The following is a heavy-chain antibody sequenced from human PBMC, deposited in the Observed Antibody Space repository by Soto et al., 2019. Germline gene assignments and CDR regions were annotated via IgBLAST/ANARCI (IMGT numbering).Heavy chain of an antibody. CDR3: ARSLDTAMAESYYYYGMDV. Sequence: SVKVSCKASGGTSSSYAISWVRQAPGQGLEWMGGIIPIFGTANYAQKFQGRVTITADESTSTAYMELSSLRSEDTAVYYCARSLDTAMAESYYYYGMDVWGQGTTVTVSS. CDR1: GGTSSSYA. J-gene: IGHJ6*02. D-gene: IGHD5-18*01. CDR2: IIPIFGTA. V-gene: IGHV1-69*13.